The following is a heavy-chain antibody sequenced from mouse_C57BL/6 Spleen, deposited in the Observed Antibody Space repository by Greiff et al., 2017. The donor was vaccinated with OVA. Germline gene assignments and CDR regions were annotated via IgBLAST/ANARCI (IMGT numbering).Heavy chain of an antibody. V-gene: IGHV1-64*01. D-gene: IGHD2-4*01. J-gene: IGHJ4*01. CDR1: GYTFTSYW. CDR2: IHPNSGSN. Sequence: QVQLQQPGAELVKPGDSVKLSCKASGYTFTSYWMHWVKQRPGQGLEWIGMIHPNSGSNNYNEKIKSKATLTVDKSSSTAYMQLSSLTSEDAAVYYCARREDYDEYYYAMDYWGQGTSVTVSA. CDR3: ARREDYDEYYYAMDY.